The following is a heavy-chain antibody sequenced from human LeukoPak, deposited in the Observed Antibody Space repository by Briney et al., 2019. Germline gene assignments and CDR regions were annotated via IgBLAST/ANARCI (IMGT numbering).Heavy chain of an antibody. CDR1: GGSISSYY. D-gene: IGHD2-15*01. Sequence: SETLSLTCTVSGGSISSYYWNWIRQPPGKGLEWIGYIYYSGSSNYNPSLKSGVTISVDTSKNQFSLKLSSVTAADTAVYYCARGKLLAGFSRPNFDYWGQGTLVTVSS. J-gene: IGHJ4*02. CDR2: IYYSGSS. V-gene: IGHV4-59*01. CDR3: ARGKLLAGFSRPNFDY.